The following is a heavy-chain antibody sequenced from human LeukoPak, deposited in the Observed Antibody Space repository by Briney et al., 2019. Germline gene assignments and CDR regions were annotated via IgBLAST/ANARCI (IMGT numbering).Heavy chain of an antibody. V-gene: IGHV3-30*18. CDR1: GFTFSSFG. D-gene: IGHD3-22*01. CDR2: ISFDGSKQ. Sequence: GGSLRLSCAASGFTFSSFGMHWVRQAPGKGLEWLAVISFDGSKQKYGDSVKGRFTISRDNSQNTLYLQINSLTTADTAVYFCAKEAQYYYDSSGYYDYWGQGSLVTVSS. CDR3: AKEAQYYYDSSGYYDY. J-gene: IGHJ4*02.